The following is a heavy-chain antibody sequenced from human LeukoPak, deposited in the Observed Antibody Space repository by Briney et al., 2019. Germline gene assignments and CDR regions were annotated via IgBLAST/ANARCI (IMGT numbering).Heavy chain of an antibody. V-gene: IGHV1-69*13. CDR3: ARDTTMVRGVIIPLQAFDI. D-gene: IGHD3-10*01. CDR1: GGTFSSYA. J-gene: IGHJ3*02. CDR2: IIPIFGTA. Sequence: GASVKVSCKASGGTFSSYAISWVRQAPGQGLEWMGGIIPIFGTANYAQKFQGRVTITADESTSTAYMELSSLRSEDTAVYYCARDTTMVRGVIIPLQAFDIWGQGTMVTVSS.